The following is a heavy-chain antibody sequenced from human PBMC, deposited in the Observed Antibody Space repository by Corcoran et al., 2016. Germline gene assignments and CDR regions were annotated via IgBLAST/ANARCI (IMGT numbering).Heavy chain of an antibody. Sequence: QLQLQESGPGLVKPSETLSLTCTVSGGSISSSSYYWGWIRQPPGKGLEWIGSIYYSGSTYYNPSLKSRVTISVDTSKNQFSLKLSSVTAADTAVYYCARDPYCYGYDYWGQGTLVTVSS. CDR1: GGSISSSSYY. V-gene: IGHV4-39*07. CDR2: IYYSGST. D-gene: IGHD5-18*01. CDR3: ARDPYCYGYDY. J-gene: IGHJ4*02.